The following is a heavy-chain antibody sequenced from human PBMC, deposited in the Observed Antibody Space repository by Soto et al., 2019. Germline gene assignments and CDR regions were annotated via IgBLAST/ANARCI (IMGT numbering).Heavy chain of an antibody. D-gene: IGHD1-1*01. J-gene: IGHJ6*02. CDR2: INHSGST. CDR1: GGSFSGYY. V-gene: IGHV4-34*01. Sequence: SETLSLTCAVYGGSFSGYYWSWIRQPPGKGLEWIGEINHSGSTNYNPSLKSRVTISVDTSKNQFSLKLSSVTAADTAVYYCARKGAVLPELDYYYYYGMDVWSQGTTVTVSS. CDR3: ARKGAVLPELDYYYYYGMDV.